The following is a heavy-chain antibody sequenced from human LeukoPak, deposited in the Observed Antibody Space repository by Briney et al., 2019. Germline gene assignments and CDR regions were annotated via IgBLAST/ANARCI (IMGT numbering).Heavy chain of an antibody. J-gene: IGHJ4*02. CDR3: ARDPELGLDY. CDR1: GFTFSSYG. D-gene: IGHD1-26*01. CDR2: IRFDGSNS. Sequence: PGGSLRLSCAASGFTFSSYGMHWVRQAPGKGLEWVAFIRFDGSNSYYADSVKGRFTISRDNAKNTLYLQMNSLRAEDTAVYYCARDPELGLDYWGQGTLVTVSS. V-gene: IGHV3-30*02.